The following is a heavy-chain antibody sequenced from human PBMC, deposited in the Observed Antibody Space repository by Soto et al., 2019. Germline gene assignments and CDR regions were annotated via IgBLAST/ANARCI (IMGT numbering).Heavy chain of an antibody. J-gene: IGHJ1*01. CDR3: ASTMSSGWQAEYFQH. CDR1: GFTFSTYW. CDR2: IKQDGSEK. D-gene: IGHD6-19*01. Sequence: EVQLVESGGGLVQPGGSLRLSCAASGFTFSTYWMTWVRQAPGKGLEWVANIKQDGSEKYYVDSVKGRFTISRDNAKNSLYLQMNSLRAEDTAVYYCASTMSSGWQAEYFQHWGQGTLVTVSS. V-gene: IGHV3-7*01.